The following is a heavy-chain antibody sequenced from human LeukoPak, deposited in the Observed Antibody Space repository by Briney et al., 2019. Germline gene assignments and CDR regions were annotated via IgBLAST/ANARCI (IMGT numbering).Heavy chain of an antibody. Sequence: GGSLRLSCAASGFTFSSYWMNWVRQAPGKGLEWVANIKQDGSEKYYVDSVKGRFTISRDNAKNSLYLQMNSLRAEDTAVYYCARVAIVVVPAATSFDYWGQGTLVTVSS. CDR2: IKQDGSEK. CDR3: ARVAIVVVPAATSFDY. V-gene: IGHV3-7*01. CDR1: GFTFSSYW. J-gene: IGHJ4*02. D-gene: IGHD2-2*01.